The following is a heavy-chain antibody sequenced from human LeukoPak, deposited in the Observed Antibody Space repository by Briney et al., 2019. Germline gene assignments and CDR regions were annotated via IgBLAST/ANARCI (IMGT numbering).Heavy chain of an antibody. CDR1: GFTFSNAW. D-gene: IGHD3-10*01. CDR3: TSPWGSGSYYDY. CDR2: IKSKTDGGTT. J-gene: IGHJ4*02. V-gene: IGHV3-15*01. Sequence: GGSLRLSCAASGFTFSNAWLNWVRQAPGKGLEWVGHIKSKTDGGTTDYAAPVKGRFTISRDDSKNTLFLQMNSLKTEDTAVYYCTSPWGSGSYYDYWGQGTLVTVSS.